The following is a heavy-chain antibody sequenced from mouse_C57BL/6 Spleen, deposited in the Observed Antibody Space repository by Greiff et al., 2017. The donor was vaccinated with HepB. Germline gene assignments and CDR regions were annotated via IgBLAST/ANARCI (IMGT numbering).Heavy chain of an antibody. V-gene: IGHV1-61*01. CDR1: GYTFTSYW. CDR3: ARLKGSPFAD. J-gene: IGHJ3*01. Sequence: QVQLQQPGAELVRPGSSVKLSCKASGYTFTSYWMDWVKQRPGQGLEWIGNIYPSDSETHYNQKFKDKATLTVDKSSSTSYMQLSSLTSEDSAVYYCARLKGSPFADWGQGTLVTVSA. CDR2: IYPSDSET.